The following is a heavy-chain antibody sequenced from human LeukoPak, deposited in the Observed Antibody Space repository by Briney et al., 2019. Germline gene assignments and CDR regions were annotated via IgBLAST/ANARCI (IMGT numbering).Heavy chain of an antibody. J-gene: IGHJ4*02. Sequence: TGGSLRLSCTATGFTFGDYAMSWFRQAPGKGLEWVGFIRSKAYGGTTEYAASVKGRFTISRDDSKSIAHLQMNSLKTEDTAVYYCTRSYYDSSGYYKYWGQGTLVTVSS. V-gene: IGHV3-49*03. CDR2: IRSKAYGGTT. CDR3: TRSYYDSSGYYKY. D-gene: IGHD3-22*01. CDR1: GFTFGDYA.